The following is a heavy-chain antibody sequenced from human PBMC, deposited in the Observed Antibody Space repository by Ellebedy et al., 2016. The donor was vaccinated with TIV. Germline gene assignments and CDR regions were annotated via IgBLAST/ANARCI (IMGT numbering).Heavy chain of an antibody. Sequence: GESLKISCEASGFTFTNYWMAWVRQAPGKGLEWVANINQGGTATHYGDSLKGRFTISRDNARNSLCLQMNSLRDEDTAVYYCARDRYGSGSHGDWGQGTLVTVSS. J-gene: IGHJ4*02. CDR3: ARDRYGSGSHGD. V-gene: IGHV3-7*01. CDR1: GFTFTNYW. D-gene: IGHD3-10*01. CDR2: INQGGTAT.